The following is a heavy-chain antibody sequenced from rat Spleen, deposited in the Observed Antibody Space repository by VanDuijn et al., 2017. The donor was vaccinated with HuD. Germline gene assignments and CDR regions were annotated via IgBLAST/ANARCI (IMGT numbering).Heavy chain of an antibody. J-gene: IGHJ2*01. CDR3: ARRHYGYTDYFDY. CDR1: GFTFSNYG. D-gene: IGHD1-9*01. Sequence: EVQLVESDGGLVQPGRSLKLSCAASGFTFSNYGMAWVRQAPTKGLEWVASITGTGDDTYYRDSVKGRFTISRANAKSTLSLQMDSLRSEDTATYYCARRHYGYTDYFDYWGQGVMVTVSS. CDR2: ITGTGDDT. V-gene: IGHV5-29*01.